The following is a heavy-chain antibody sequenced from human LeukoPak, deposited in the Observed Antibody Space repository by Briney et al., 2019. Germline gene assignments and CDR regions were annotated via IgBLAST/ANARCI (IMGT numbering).Heavy chain of an antibody. D-gene: IGHD7-27*01. J-gene: IGHJ6*03. Sequence: GASVKVSCKASGGTFSSYAISWVRQAPGQGLEWMGGIIPIFGTANYAQKFQGGVTITADESTSTAYMELSSLRSEDTAVYYCARVLNWGSDYYYYMDVWGKGTTVTVSS. CDR3: ARVLNWGSDYYYYMDV. CDR2: IIPIFGTA. CDR1: GGTFSSYA. V-gene: IGHV1-69*13.